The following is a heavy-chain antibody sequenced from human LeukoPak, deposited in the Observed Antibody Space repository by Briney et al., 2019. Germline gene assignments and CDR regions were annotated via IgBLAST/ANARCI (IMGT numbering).Heavy chain of an antibody. CDR2: ISYDGSNK. J-gene: IGHJ2*01. V-gene: IGHV3-30-3*01. CDR1: GFTFSSYA. Sequence: GGSLRLSCAASGFTFSSYAMHWVRQAPGKGLEWVAVISYDGSNKYYADSVKGRFTISRDNSKNTLSLQMNSLRAEDTAVYYCARDGPPLLATYPNWYFDLWGRGTLVTVSS. CDR3: ARDGPPLLATYPNWYFDL. D-gene: IGHD5-12*01.